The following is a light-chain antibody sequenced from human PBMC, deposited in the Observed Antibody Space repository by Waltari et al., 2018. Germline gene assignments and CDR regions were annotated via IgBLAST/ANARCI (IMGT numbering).Light chain of an antibody. CDR2: DVS. J-gene: IGLJ2*01. CDR1: SSDIGSYNS. Sequence: QSALTQPASLSGSPGQSITIACTGTSSDIGSYNSVSWYQQHPGEAPNLMIYDVSGRAEGGCIRFSVSKAGKTASLTISGLQAEEEADYFCSLSTSRTALLFGGGTKLTVL. CDR3: SLSTSRTALL. V-gene: IGLV2-14*03.